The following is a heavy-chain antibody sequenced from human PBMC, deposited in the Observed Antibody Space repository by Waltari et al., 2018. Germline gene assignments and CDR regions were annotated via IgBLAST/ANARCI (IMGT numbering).Heavy chain of an antibody. V-gene: IGHV3-30*01. CDR1: GFNFRSYA. D-gene: IGHD3-22*01. Sequence: QVQLVESGGGVVQPGRSLRLSCAASGFNFRSYALSWVPQAPGKGLEWVAVISYDGSNKYYADSVKGRFTISRDNSKNTLYLQMNSLRAEDTAVYYCARLTDYYDSSGYYYWGQGTLVTVSS. CDR2: ISYDGSNK. J-gene: IGHJ4*02. CDR3: ARLTDYYDSSGYYY.